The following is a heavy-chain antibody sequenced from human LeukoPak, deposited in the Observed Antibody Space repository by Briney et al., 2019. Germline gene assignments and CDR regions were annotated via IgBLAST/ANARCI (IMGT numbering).Heavy chain of an antibody. Sequence: ASVKVSCKASGYTFTSYYMHWVRQAPGQGLEWMGMINPSGGSTSYAQKFQGRVTMTRDTSTSTVYMELSSLRSEDTAVYYCARSGTSSTSLTNWFDPWGQGTLVTVSS. D-gene: IGHD2-2*01. CDR2: INPSGGST. V-gene: IGHV1-46*01. J-gene: IGHJ5*02. CDR1: GYTFTSYY. CDR3: ARSGTSSTSLTNWFDP.